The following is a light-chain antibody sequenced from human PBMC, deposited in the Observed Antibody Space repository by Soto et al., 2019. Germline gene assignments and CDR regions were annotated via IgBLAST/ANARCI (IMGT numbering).Light chain of an antibody. CDR2: DAS. CDR1: QSISTY. Sequence: DIQMTQSPSSLSASVGDRVTITCRASQSISTYLNWYQHKPGKAPKLLIYDASILEAGVPSRFSGSGSGTDFTFTISSLQPEYVATYYCQKCDYLPIFGPGTTVDFK. J-gene: IGKJ3*01. CDR3: QKCDYLPI. V-gene: IGKV1-33*01.